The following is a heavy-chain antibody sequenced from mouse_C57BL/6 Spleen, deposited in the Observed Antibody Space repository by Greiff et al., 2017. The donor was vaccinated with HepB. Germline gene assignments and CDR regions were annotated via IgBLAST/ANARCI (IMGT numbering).Heavy chain of an antibody. V-gene: IGHV1-53*01. D-gene: IGHD1-1*01. CDR3: ARSTTVVRYYFDY. CDR2: INPSNGGT. CDR1: GYTFTSYW. Sequence: VQLQQPGTELVKPGASVKLSCKASGYTFTSYWMHWVKQRPGQGLEWIGNINPSNGGTNYNEKFKSKATLTVDKSSSTAYMQLSSLTSEDSAVYYCARSTTVVRYYFDYWGQGTTLTVSS. J-gene: IGHJ2*01.